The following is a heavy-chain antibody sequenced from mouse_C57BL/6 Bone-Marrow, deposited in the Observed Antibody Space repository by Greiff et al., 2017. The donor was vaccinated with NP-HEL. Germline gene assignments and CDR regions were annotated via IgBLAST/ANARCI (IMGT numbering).Heavy chain of an antibody. CDR3: ARKEDYYGSSTAMDY. CDR1: GYSFTSYY. J-gene: IGHJ4*01. Sequence: QVQLKQSGPELVKPGASVKISCKASGYSFTSYYIHWVKQRPGQGLEWIGWIYPGSGNTKYNEKFKGKATLTADTSSSTAYMQLSSLTSEDSAVYYCARKEDYYGSSTAMDYWGQGTSVTVSS. D-gene: IGHD1-1*01. CDR2: IYPGSGNT. V-gene: IGHV1-66*01.